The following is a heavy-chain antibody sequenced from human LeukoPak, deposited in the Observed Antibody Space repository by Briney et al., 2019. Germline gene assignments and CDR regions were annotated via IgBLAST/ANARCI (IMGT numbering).Heavy chain of an antibody. D-gene: IGHD3-10*01. CDR2: IKSKTDGGTT. CDR3: RGITMVRGVIRRRLDV. CDR1: GFTFSNAW. J-gene: IGHJ6*04. Sequence: GGSLRLSCAASGFTFSNAWMSWVRQAPGKGLEWVGRIKSKTDGGTTDYAAPVKGRFTISRDDSKNALYLQMNSLKTEDTAVYYCRGITMVRGVIRRRLDVWGKGTTVTISS. V-gene: IGHV3-15*01.